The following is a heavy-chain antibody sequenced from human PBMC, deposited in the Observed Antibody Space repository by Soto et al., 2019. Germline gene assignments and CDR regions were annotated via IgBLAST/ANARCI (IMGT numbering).Heavy chain of an antibody. J-gene: IGHJ3*02. D-gene: IGHD4-17*01. V-gene: IGHV3-21*01. CDR2: ISSSSSYI. Sequence: TGGSLRLSCAASGFTFSSYSMNWVRQAPGKGLEWVSSISSSSSYIYYADSVKGRFTISRDNAKNSLYLQMNSLRAEDTAVYYCARDSYGDYDDAFDIWGQGTMVTVSS. CDR3: ARDSYGDYDDAFDI. CDR1: GFTFSSYS.